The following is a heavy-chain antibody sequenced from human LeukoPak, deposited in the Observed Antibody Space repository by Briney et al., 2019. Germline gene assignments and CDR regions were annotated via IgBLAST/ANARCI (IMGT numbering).Heavy chain of an antibody. D-gene: IGHD6-19*01. V-gene: IGHV3-66*01. J-gene: IGHJ4*02. CDR2: IYSSGNT. CDR3: VILTGQYWLVDFDS. CDR1: GFTVSDNY. Sequence: YPGGSLRLSCAASGFTVSDNYMSWVRQAPGKGLEWVSIIYSSGNTYYADSVKGRFTISRDNSNNTLYLQMNSLRAEDTAVYYCVILTGQYWLVDFDSWGQGTLVAVSS.